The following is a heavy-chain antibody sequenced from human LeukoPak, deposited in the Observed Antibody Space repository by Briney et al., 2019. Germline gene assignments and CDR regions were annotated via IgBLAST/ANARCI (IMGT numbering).Heavy chain of an antibody. CDR1: GHTFTSYD. CDR2: MNPNSGNT. J-gene: IGHJ4*02. Sequence: ASAKVSCKASGHTFTSYDINWVRQATGQGLEWMGWMNPNSGNTGYAQKFQGRVTMTRNTSISTAYMELSSLRSEDTAVYYCARGFPTAAGDYWAQGTLVTVSS. D-gene: IGHD6-13*01. CDR3: ARGFPTAAGDY. V-gene: IGHV1-8*01.